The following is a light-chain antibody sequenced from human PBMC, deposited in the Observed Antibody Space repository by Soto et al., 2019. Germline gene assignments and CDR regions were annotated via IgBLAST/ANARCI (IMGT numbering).Light chain of an antibody. CDR3: AVWDDNLNGVV. J-gene: IGLJ2*01. Sequence: QSVLTQPPSVSEAPRQRVTISCSGSWSNIGNNAVNWYQQLPGKAPKLLIYYDDLLSSGVSDRFSGSKSGTSASLAISGLQSEDEADYSSAVWDDNLNGVVFGGGTKLTVL. CDR2: YDD. V-gene: IGLV1-36*01. CDR1: WSNIGNNA.